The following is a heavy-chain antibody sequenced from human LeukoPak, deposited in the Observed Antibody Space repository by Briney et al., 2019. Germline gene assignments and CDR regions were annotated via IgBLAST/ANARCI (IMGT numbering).Heavy chain of an antibody. D-gene: IGHD3-10*01. J-gene: IGHJ4*02. V-gene: IGHV3-23*01. CDR2: ISDGGGGT. CDR3: AKVYYYGSGSYYKRGYYFDY. CDR1: GFTFSSYG. Sequence: GGSLRLSCAASGFTFSSYGMSWVRQAPGKGLEWVSTISDGGGGTYYADSVKGRFTISRDNSKNTLYLQMNSLRAEDTAVYYCAKVYYYGSGSYYKRGYYFDYWGQGTLVTVSS.